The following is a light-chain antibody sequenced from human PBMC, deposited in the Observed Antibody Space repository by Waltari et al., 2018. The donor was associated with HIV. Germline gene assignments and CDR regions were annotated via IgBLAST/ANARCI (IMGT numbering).Light chain of an antibody. V-gene: IGKV1-16*02. CDR2: AAS. CDR3: QQDKEYPLT. J-gene: IGKJ5*01. Sequence: IHMTQSPSSLSASIRDRATITCLASHDIRNYLAWFQQRPGEAPKALIFAASTLQSGVPAKFSGSGSETDFTLTINSLQSEDSATYYCQQDKEYPLTFGQGTRLEIK. CDR1: HDIRNY.